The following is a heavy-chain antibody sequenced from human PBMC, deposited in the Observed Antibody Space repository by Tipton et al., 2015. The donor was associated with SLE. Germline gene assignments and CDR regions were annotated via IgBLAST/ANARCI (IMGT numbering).Heavy chain of an antibody. D-gene: IGHD3-16*02. CDR3: AGGRVYYIGGTYRPPSFAP. V-gene: IGHV4-34*01. Sequence: TLSLTCAVYGQSSSGYYWSWVRQSPGKGLEWIGDIHDSGNRIYNPSLKSRVTLFVDTSKNHISLTLTSVTAADTAVYFCAGGRVYYIGGTYRPPSFAPWAQGTQVTVSS. CDR2: IHDSGNR. CDR1: GQSSSGYY. J-gene: IGHJ5*02.